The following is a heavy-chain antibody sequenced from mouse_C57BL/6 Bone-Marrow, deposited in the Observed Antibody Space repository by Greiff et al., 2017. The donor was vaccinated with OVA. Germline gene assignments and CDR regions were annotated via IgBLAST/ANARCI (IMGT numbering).Heavy chain of an antibody. CDR3: ARAPLLGAWFAY. CDR1: GYTFTSYW. J-gene: IGHJ3*01. D-gene: IGHD2-1*01. CDR2: IHPNSGST. V-gene: IGHV1-64*01. Sequence: QVHVKQSGAELVKPGASVKLSCKASGYTFTSYWMHWVKQRPGQGLEWIGMIHPNSGSTNYNEKFKSKATLTVDKSSSTAYMQLSSLTSEDSAVYYCARAPLLGAWFAYWDQGTLVTVSA.